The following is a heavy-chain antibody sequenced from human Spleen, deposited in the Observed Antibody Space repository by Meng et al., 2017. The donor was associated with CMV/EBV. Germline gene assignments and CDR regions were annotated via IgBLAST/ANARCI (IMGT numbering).Heavy chain of an antibody. CDR3: ARGGYCSSTSCYTDYYYGMDV. D-gene: IGHD2-2*02. CDR1: GFTFSSYA. CDR2: ISYDGSNK. J-gene: IGHJ6*02. V-gene: IGHV3-30-3*01. Sequence: GESLKISCAASGFTFSSYAMHWVRQAPGKGLEWVAVISYDGSNKYYADSVKGRFTISRDNSKNTLYLQMNSLRAEDTAVYYCARGGYCSSTSCYTDYYYGMDVWGQGTTVTVSS.